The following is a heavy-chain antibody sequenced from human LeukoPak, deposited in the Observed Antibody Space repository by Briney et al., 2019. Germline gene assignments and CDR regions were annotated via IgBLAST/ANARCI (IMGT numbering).Heavy chain of an antibody. CDR2: ISSSSSYI. J-gene: IGHJ4*02. CDR1: GFTFSSYS. D-gene: IGHD2-15*01. CDR3: ARDRYCSGGSCYCYDY. Sequence: GGSLRLSCAVSGFTFSSYSMNWVRQAPGKGLEWVSSISSSSSYIYYADSVKGRFTISRDNAKNSLYLQMNSLRAEDTAVYYCARDRYCSGGSCYCYDYWGQGTLVTVSS. V-gene: IGHV3-21*01.